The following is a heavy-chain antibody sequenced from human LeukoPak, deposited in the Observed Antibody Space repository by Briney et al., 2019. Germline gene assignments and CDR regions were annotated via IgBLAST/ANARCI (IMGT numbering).Heavy chain of an antibody. CDR1: GGSISSGSYY. CDR2: IYTSGST. CDR3: ARGNYYYYYMDV. Sequence: KSSQTLSLTCTVSGGSISSGSYYWSWIRQPAGKGLEWIGRIYTSGSTNYNPSLKSRVTISVDTSKNQFSLKLSSVTVADTAVYYCARGNYYYYYMDVWGKGTTVTVSS. V-gene: IGHV4-61*02. J-gene: IGHJ6*03.